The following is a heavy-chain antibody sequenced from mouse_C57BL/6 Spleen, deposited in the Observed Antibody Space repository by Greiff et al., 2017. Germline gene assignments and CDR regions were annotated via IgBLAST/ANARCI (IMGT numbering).Heavy chain of an antibody. J-gene: IGHJ4*01. V-gene: IGHV2-5*01. CDR1: GFSLTSYG. CDR3: AKNDYDAHYAMDY. Sequence: VQLQQSGPGLVQPSQSLSITCPVSGFSLTSYGVHWVRQSPGKGLEWLGVIWRGGSTDYNAAFMSRLSITKDNSKSQVFFKMNSLQADDTAIYYCAKNDYDAHYAMDYWGQGTSVTVSS. D-gene: IGHD2-4*01. CDR2: IWRGGST.